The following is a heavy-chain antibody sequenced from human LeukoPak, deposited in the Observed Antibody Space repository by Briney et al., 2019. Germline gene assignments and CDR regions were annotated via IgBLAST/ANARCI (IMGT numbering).Heavy chain of an antibody. CDR1: GFTLSSYA. V-gene: IGHV3-64D*09. D-gene: IGHD6-19*01. J-gene: IGHJ4*02. CDR2: ISSNGGST. CDR3: VKANGWYYFDY. Sequence: PGGSLRLSCSASGFTLSSYAMHWVRQAPGKGLEYVSAISSNGGSTYYADSVKGRFTISRDNSKNTLYLQMSSLRAEDTAVYYCVKANGWYYFDYWGQGTLVTVSS.